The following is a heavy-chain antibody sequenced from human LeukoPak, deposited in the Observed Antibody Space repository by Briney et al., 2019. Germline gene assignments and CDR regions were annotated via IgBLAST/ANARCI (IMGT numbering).Heavy chain of an antibody. Sequence: ASVKVSCKASGYTFTSYDINWVRQATGQGLEWMGWMNPNSGNTGYAQKFQGRVTMTRDTSTSTVYMELSSLRSEDTAVYYCARELNSGYEGPWDYWGQGTLVTVSS. CDR2: MNPNSGNT. J-gene: IGHJ4*02. CDR1: GYTFTSYD. CDR3: ARELNSGYEGPWDY. V-gene: IGHV1-8*01. D-gene: IGHD5-12*01.